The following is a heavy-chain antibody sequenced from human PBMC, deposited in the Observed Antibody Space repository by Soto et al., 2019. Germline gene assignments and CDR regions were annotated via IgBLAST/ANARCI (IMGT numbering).Heavy chain of an antibody. V-gene: IGHV3-53*01. CDR3: ARERSYHYGMDV. D-gene: IGHD3-10*01. J-gene: IGHJ6*02. CDR1: GFTVTSTY. Sequence: PGGSLRLSCAASGFTVTSTYMSWVRQTPGTGLEWVSVIYSGGSTYYADSVKGRFTISRDNSKNTLYLQMNSLRADDTAVYYCARERSYHYGMDVWGQGTTVTSP. CDR2: IYSGGST.